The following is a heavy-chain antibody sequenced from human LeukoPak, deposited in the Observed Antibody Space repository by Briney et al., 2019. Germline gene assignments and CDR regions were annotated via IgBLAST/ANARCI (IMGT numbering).Heavy chain of an antibody. J-gene: IGHJ6*02. Sequence: GGSLRLSRAASGFTFSIEGMHCVRQAPGKGLEWVAVIWYDGSNKYYADSVKGRFTISRDNSKNTLYLQMNSLRAEDTAVYYCARMSYYYYYYGMDVWGQGTTVTVSS. D-gene: IGHD1-26*01. V-gene: IGHV3-33*01. CDR3: ARMSYYYYYYGMDV. CDR1: GFTFSIEG. CDR2: IWYDGSNK.